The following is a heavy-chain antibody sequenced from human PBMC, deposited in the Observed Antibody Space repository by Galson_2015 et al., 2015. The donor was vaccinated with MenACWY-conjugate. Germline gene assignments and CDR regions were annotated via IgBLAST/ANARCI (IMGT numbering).Heavy chain of an antibody. Sequence: SLRLSCAVSGFTFRQYAMSWVRQAPGTGLEWVAIISDSGAATHYIDSVKGRFTISRDNSKNTLYLQMSRLRAEDTALYYSAKDVYMDVWGKGTTVSVSS. CDR3: AKDVYMDV. J-gene: IGHJ6*03. CDR2: ISDSGAAT. V-gene: IGHV3-23*01. CDR1: GFTFRQYA.